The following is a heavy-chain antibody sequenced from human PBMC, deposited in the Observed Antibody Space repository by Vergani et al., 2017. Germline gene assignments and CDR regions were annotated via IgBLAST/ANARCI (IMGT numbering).Heavy chain of an antibody. CDR2: ISAHNGNT. J-gene: IGHJ4*02. V-gene: IGHV1-18*01. CDR1: GYTFTRYA. CDR3: ARDYEGLVVVLGY. D-gene: IGHD3-22*01. Sequence: QVQLVQSGAEVTKPGASVTVSCKASGYTFTRYAISWVRQAPGQGLEWMGWISAHNGNTTYAQKLQGRVTMTTDTSTSTAYMELRSLRSDDTAVYYCARDYEGLVVVLGYWGQGTLVTVSS.